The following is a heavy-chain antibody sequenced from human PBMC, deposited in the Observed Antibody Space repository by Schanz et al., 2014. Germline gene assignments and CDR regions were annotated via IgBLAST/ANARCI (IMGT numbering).Heavy chain of an antibody. CDR1: GGSIGSYY. J-gene: IGHJ4*02. V-gene: IGHV4-59*01. CDR2: RDSSGST. CDR3: ARDGLGADY. Sequence: QVQLHESGPGLVKPSETLSLTCTVSGGSIGSYYWSWIRQPPGKGLEWIGHRDSSGSTKYNPSLKSRVTISIDTSKNQISLRLRSVTEADTAVYYCARDGLGADYWGQGTLVTVSA.